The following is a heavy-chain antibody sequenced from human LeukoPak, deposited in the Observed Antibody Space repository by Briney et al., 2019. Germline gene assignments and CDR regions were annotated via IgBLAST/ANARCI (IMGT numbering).Heavy chain of an antibody. V-gene: IGHV1-8*01. D-gene: IGHD2-2*01. CDR1: GYTFTSYD. CDR2: MNPNSGNT. CDR3: AREIYCSSTSCYSDAFDI. J-gene: IGHJ3*02. Sequence: ASVKVSCKASGYTFTSYDINWVRQATGQGLEWMGWMNPNSGNTGYPQKFQGRVTMTRNTSISTAYMELSSLRSEDTAVYYCAREIYCSSTSCYSDAFDIWGQGTMVTVSS.